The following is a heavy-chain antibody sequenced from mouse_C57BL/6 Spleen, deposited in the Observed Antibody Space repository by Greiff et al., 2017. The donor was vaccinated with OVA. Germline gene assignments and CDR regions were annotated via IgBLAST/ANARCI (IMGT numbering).Heavy chain of an antibody. Sequence: EVQGVESGGGLVKPGGSLKLSCAASGFTFSSYAMSWVRQTPEKRLEWVATISDGGSYTYYPDNVKGRFTISRDKAKNNLYLQMSHLKSEDTAMYYCARAYYYGSSLYYAMDYWGQGTSVTVSS. D-gene: IGHD1-1*01. J-gene: IGHJ4*01. CDR3: ARAYYYGSSLYYAMDY. CDR1: GFTFSSYA. CDR2: ISDGGSYT. V-gene: IGHV5-4*01.